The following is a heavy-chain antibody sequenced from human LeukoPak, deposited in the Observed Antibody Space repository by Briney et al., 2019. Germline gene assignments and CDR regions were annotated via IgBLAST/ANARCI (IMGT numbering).Heavy chain of an antibody. D-gene: IGHD2-21*01. Sequence: GGSLRLSCAASGFTFSTYTMNWVRQAPGQGLEWVSSIAGCSGYISYADSVKGRFTISRDNAKKSLYLQMTSLTAEDTAVYYCARDRGAYCGGDCYLGFDYWGRGTLVTVSS. CDR1: GFTFSTYT. CDR3: ARDRGAYCGGDCYLGFDY. J-gene: IGHJ4*01. V-gene: IGHV3-21*01. CDR2: IAGCSGYI.